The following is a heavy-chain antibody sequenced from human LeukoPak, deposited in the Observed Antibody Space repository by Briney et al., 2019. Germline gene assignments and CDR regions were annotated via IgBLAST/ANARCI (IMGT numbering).Heavy chain of an antibody. CDR3: AKDVAAGPLFDY. D-gene: IGHD1-1*01. V-gene: IGHV3-30*18. CDR1: GFTFSSYG. J-gene: IGHJ4*02. CDR2: ISYDGSNK. Sequence: GGSLRLSCAASGFTFSSYGMHWVRQAPGKGLEWVAVISYDGSNKYYADSVKGRFTISRDNSKNTLYLQTNNLRVEDTAVYYCAKDVAAGPLFDYWGQGTLVTVSS.